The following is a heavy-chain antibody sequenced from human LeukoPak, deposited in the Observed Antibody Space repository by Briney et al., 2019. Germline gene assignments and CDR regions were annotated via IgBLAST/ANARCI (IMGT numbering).Heavy chain of an antibody. V-gene: IGHV4-4*07. D-gene: IGHD6-13*01. CDR3: ARMGLAAAAADY. Sequence: SETLSLTCTVSGGSISSYFWSWIRQPAGKGLEWVGRIFSSGSTSYNPSLKSRITMSKDTSKNQFSLELSSVTAADTAVYYCARMGLAAAAADYWGQGTLVTVSS. CDR1: GGSISSYF. J-gene: IGHJ4*02. CDR2: IFSSGST.